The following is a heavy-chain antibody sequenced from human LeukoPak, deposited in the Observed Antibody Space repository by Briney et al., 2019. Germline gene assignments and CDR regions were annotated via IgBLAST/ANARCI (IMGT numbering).Heavy chain of an antibody. D-gene: IGHD3-9*01. CDR1: GYTFTSYG. Sequence: ASVKVSCKASGYTFTSYGISWVRQAPGQGLEWMGWISAYNGNTNYAQKLQGRVTMTTDTSTSTAYMELRSLRSDDTAVYYCARVEYFDWLLLPIDYWGQGTLVTVSS. V-gene: IGHV1-18*01. CDR3: ARVEYFDWLLLPIDY. J-gene: IGHJ4*02. CDR2: ISAYNGNT.